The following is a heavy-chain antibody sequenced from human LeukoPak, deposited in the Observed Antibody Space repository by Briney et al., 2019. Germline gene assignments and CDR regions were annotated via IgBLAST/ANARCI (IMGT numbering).Heavy chain of an antibody. V-gene: IGHV3-30-3*01. CDR2: ISYDGSNK. Sequence: GGSLRLSCAASGFTFSSYAMHWVRQAPGKGLEWVAVISYDGSNKYYADSVKGRFTISRDNSKNTLYLQMNSLRAEDTAVYYCAGLVIRTYYYYGMDVWGKGTTVTVSS. J-gene: IGHJ6*04. CDR3: AGLVIRTYYYYGMDV. D-gene: IGHD3-9*01. CDR1: GFTFSSYA.